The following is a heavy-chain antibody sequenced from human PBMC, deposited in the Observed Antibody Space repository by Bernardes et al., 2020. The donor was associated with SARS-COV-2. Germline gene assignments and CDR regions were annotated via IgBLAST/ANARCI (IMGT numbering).Heavy chain of an antibody. CDR1: GYTFTSYF. Sequence: ASVKVSCKASGYTFTSYFLHWVRQAPGQGLEWLGILNPSGGSTTYAQKFQGRITMTSDTSTSTVYMELSSLRSEDTAVYYCVSRYSGYATYYQYYGMDVWGQGTTVTVSS. D-gene: IGHD5-12*01. CDR3: VSRYSGYATYYQYYGMDV. V-gene: IGHV1-46*01. CDR2: LNPSGGST. J-gene: IGHJ6*02.